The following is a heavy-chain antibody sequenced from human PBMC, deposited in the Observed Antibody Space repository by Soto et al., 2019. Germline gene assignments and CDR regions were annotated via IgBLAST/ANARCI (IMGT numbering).Heavy chain of an antibody. V-gene: IGHV3-23*01. D-gene: IGHD2-15*01. CDR3: AKGGSAYCSGGTCYHPFDY. J-gene: IGHJ4*02. Sequence: EVQLLESGGGLVQPGGSLRLSCAASGFTFTHYAMNWVRQTPGKGLEGVSTISGSGGNTFYADAVKGRFTIYRDNSKNTLYLQMNSMGAEDTAVYDCAKGGSAYCSGGTCYHPFDYWGQGTLVTVSS. CDR1: GFTFTHYA. CDR2: ISGSGGNT.